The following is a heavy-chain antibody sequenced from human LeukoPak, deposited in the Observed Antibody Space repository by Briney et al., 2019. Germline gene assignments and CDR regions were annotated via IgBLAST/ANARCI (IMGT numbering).Heavy chain of an antibody. V-gene: IGHV4-4*02. CDR3: AMGLAWKLDY. CDR1: GDSINNNNW. J-gene: IGHJ4*02. D-gene: IGHD4-23*01. CDR2: VYHSGSI. Sequence: SETLSLTCAVSGDSINNNNWWSWVRQSPGKGLEWIGEVYHSGSINYNPSLKSRVTISVDKSKNQFSLKLSSVIAADTAVYYCAMGLAWKLDYWGQGTLVTVSS.